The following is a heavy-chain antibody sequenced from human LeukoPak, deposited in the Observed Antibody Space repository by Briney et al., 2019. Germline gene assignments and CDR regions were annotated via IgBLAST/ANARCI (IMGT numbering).Heavy chain of an antibody. CDR1: GGSLSSYY. V-gene: IGHV4-59*08. J-gene: IGHJ4*02. Sequence: PSETLSLTCTVSGGSLSSYYWSWIRQPPGKGLEWIGCIYYSGSTNYNPSLKSRVTISVDTSKNRFSLKLSSVTAADTAVYYCARSTSRLFDYWGQGTLVTVSS. D-gene: IGHD2-2*01. CDR3: ARSTSRLFDY. CDR2: IYYSGST.